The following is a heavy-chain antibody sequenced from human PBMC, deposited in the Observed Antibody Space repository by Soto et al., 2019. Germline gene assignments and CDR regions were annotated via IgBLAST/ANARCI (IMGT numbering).Heavy chain of an antibody. CDR2: IYYSGST. Sequence: SETLCLTCSXSSGSIYSSSYFWGWVRQPPGKGLEWIGSIYYSGSTYYNPSLRSRVTISVDTSKNQFSLKLSSVTAADTAVFYCARHYSSGSRNWFDPWGQGTLVTVSS. CDR1: SGSIYSSSYF. J-gene: IGHJ5*02. CDR3: ARHYSSGSRNWFDP. D-gene: IGHD6-19*01. V-gene: IGHV4-39*01.